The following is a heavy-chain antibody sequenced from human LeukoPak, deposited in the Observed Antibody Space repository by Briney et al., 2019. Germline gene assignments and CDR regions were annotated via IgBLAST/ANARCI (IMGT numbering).Heavy chain of an antibody. V-gene: IGHV3-30*02. CDR3: VKDWGVLPDYSADGFDI. J-gene: IGHJ3*02. D-gene: IGHD4-11*01. CDR2: IRHVGSNE. CDR1: GFAFSTYG. Sequence: GSLRLSCAASGFAFSTYGMHWVRQAPGKGLEWVAFIRHVGSNEYYADSVRGRFAISRDNSQNTLHLQMNILRVEDTAVYYCVKDWGVLPDYSADGFDIWGPGTVVTVSS.